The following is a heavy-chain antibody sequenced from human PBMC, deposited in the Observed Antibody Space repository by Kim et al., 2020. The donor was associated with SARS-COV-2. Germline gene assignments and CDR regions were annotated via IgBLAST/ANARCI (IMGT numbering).Heavy chain of an antibody. V-gene: IGHV3-33*01. CDR3: AREAPAATVNGFGY. CDR2: IWYDGSNK. CDR1: GFTFSSYG. Sequence: GGSLRLSCAASGFTFSSYGMHWVRQAPGKGLEWVSVIWYDGSNKYYADSVKGRFTISRDNSKNTLYLQMNSLRAEDTAVYYCAREAPAATVNGFGYWGQG. J-gene: IGHJ4*02. D-gene: IGHD2-2*01.